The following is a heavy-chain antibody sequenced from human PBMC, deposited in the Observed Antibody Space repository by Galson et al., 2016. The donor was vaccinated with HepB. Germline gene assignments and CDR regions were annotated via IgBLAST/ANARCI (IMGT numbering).Heavy chain of an antibody. CDR2: INVVNANT. V-gene: IGHV1-3*01. D-gene: IGHD3-22*01. CDR1: GYNFNSYA. CDR3: ARGPGGKVVAAIGAFDL. Sequence: SVKVSCKASGYNFNSYAIHWVRQAPGRRPEWMGWINVVNANTKYSEKFLGRVFFSRDTSARTAYMEVTSPTSEDTAFYYCARGPGGKVVAAIGAFDLWGPGTMVTVSS. J-gene: IGHJ3*01.